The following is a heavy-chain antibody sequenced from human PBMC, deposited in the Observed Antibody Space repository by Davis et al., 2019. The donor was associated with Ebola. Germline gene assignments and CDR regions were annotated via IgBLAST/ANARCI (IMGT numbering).Heavy chain of an antibody. CDR2: IYPGDSDT. D-gene: IGHD2-21*01. CDR3: ATHLSSYRIPYYFDY. V-gene: IGHV5-51*01. Sequence: PGGSLRLSCKGSGYSFTSYWIGWVRQMPGKGLEWMGIIYPGDSDTRYSPSFQGQVTISADRSISTAYLQWSSLKASDTAMYYCATHLSSYRIPYYFDYWGQGTLVTVSS. CDR1: GYSFTSYW. J-gene: IGHJ4*02.